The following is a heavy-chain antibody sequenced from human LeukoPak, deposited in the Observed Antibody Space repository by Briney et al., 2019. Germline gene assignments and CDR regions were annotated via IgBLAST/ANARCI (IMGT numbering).Heavy chain of an antibody. J-gene: IGHJ3*02. D-gene: IGHD2/OR15-2a*01. CDR1: GYTFTSYG. Sequence: ASVKVSCKASGYTFTSYGISWVRQAPGQGLEWMGWISAYNGNTNYAQKLQGRVTMTTDTSTSTAYMELSSLRSEDTAVYYCARLSGVIDAFDIWGQGTMVTVSS. CDR3: ARLSGVIDAFDI. CDR2: ISAYNGNT. V-gene: IGHV1-18*01.